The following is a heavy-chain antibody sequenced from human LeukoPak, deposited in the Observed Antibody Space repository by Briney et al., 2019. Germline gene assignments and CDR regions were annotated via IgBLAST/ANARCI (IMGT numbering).Heavy chain of an antibody. Sequence: SETLSLTCAVYGGSFCGYYWSWLRQPPGKGLEGIGEINDSGSTNYIPFLKSLITISVDRSKKHFSLLMRLFTAPDPAMHYCARHSMYSKSSGYNLWGQGTLVTVSS. CDR2: INDSGST. CDR3: ARHSMYSKSSGYNL. D-gene: IGHD6-19*01. J-gene: IGHJ4*02. V-gene: IGHV4-34*01. CDR1: GGSFCGYY.